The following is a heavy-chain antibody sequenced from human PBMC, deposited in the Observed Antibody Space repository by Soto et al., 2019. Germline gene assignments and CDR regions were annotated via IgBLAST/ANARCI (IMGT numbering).Heavy chain of an antibody. CDR1: GFSLSSYW. J-gene: IGHJ3*02. D-gene: IGHD6-13*01. V-gene: IGHV3-7*05. CDR2: INRDGSKQ. Sequence: EVQLEESGGDLVQPGGSLRLSCSASGFSLSSYWMTWVRQAPGKGLEWVANINRDGSKQSYLDSVRGRFTISSDNVRQSLYLQMNSLRADDTALYYCARDVSPGTSSLYLDAFDIWGQGTMVTVSS. CDR3: ARDVSPGTSSLYLDAFDI.